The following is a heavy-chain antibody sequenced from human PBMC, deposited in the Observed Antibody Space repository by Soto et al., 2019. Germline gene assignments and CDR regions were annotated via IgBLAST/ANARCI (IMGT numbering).Heavy chain of an antibody. CDR2: IYYSGST. V-gene: IGHV4-39*01. CDR3: ARHRANYYDSSGRGSDAFDI. CDR1: GGSISSSSYY. D-gene: IGHD3-22*01. J-gene: IGHJ3*02. Sequence: SETLSLTCTVSGGSISSSSYYWGWIRQPPGKGLEWIGSIYYSGSTYYNPSLKSRVTISVDTSKNQFSLKLSSVTAADTAVYYCARHRANYYDSSGRGSDAFDIWGQGTMVTVSS.